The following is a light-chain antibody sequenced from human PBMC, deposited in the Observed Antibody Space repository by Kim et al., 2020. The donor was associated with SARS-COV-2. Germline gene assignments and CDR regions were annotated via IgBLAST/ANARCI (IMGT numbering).Light chain of an antibody. V-gene: IGLV3-1*01. J-gene: IGLJ3*02. CDR1: KLGDKY. CDR2: QDS. Sequence: VSPGQTASITCPGDKLGDKYACWYQQKPGQSPVLVIYQDSNRPSGIPERFSGSNSGNTATLTISGTQAMDEADYYCQAWDSSTAVFGGGTQLTVL. CDR3: QAWDSSTAV.